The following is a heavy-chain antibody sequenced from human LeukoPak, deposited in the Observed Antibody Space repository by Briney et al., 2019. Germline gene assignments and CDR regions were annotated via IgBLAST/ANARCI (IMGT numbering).Heavy chain of an antibody. J-gene: IGHJ4*02. Sequence: ASVKVSCKASGYTFTSYGISWVRQAPGRGLEWMGWISAYNGNTNYAQKLQGRVTMTTDTSTSTAYMELRSLRSGDTAVYYCARERGAYSGSYALYYWGQGTLVTVSS. CDR2: ISAYNGNT. CDR1: GYTFTSYG. CDR3: ARERGAYSGSYALYY. D-gene: IGHD1-26*01. V-gene: IGHV1-18*01.